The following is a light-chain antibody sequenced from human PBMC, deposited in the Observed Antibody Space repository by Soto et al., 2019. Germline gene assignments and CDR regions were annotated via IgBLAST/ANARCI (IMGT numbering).Light chain of an antibody. CDR2: KTS. CDR1: QCISSW. J-gene: IGKJ1*01. V-gene: IGKV1-5*03. CDR3: QYYNNYCWT. Sequence: DIQLTQSPSTLSASVGDRVTITCRASQCISSWLAWYQQKPGKAPKFLIYKTSNLESGVPSRFSGSGSGTGFTLTISSLQPDDFATYYCQYYNNYCWTFGQGTKVEIK.